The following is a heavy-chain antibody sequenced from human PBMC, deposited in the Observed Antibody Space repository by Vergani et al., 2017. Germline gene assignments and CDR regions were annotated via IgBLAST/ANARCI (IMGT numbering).Heavy chain of an antibody. CDR1: GGTFSSYA. Sequence: QVQLVQSGAEVKKPGSSVKVSCKASGGTFSSYAISWVRQAPGQGLEWMGRIIPILGTANYAQKFQGRVTITADESTSTAYMELSSLRSEDTAVYYCAGTRYGSGSYGEGDYWGQGTLVTVSS. D-gene: IGHD3-10*01. CDR3: AGTRYGSGSYGEGDY. V-gene: IGHV1-69*11. J-gene: IGHJ4*02. CDR2: IIPILGTA.